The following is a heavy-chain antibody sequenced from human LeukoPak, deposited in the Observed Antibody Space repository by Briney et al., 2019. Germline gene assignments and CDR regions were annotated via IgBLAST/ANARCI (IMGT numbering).Heavy chain of an antibody. V-gene: IGHV4-38-2*02. D-gene: IGHD1-20*01. CDR1: GYSISSGYY. CDR2: IYHSGST. Sequence: SETLSLTCTVSGYSISSGYYWSWIRQPPGKGLEWIGTIYHSGSTYFNPSLKSRVTISVDTSKNQFSLKLSSVTAADTAVYYCARERGDNWNVGPWGQGTLVTVSS. CDR3: ARERGDNWNVGP. J-gene: IGHJ5*02.